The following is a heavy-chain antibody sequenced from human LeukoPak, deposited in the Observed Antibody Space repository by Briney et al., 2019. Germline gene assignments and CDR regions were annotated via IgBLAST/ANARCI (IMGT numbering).Heavy chain of an antibody. V-gene: IGHV4-34*01. CDR3: ARSGSWVAVGYFDY. CDR1: GGSFSGYY. CDR2: INHSGST. Sequence: RSSETLPLTCAVYGGSFSGYYWSWIRQPPGKGLEWIGEINHSGSTNYNPSLKSRVTISVDTSKNQFSLKLSSVTAADTAVYYCARSGSWVAVGYFDYWGQGTLVTVSS. D-gene: IGHD2-15*01. J-gene: IGHJ4*02.